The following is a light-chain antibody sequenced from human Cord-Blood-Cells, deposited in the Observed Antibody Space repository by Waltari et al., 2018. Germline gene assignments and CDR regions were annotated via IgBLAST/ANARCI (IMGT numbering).Light chain of an antibody. CDR1: SSAGGRYNL. V-gene: IGLV2-23*01. CDR3: CSYAGSSTWV. Sequence: QSALTQPASVSGSPGPSITISCTGTSSAGGRYNLVSWYQQHPGKAPKLMIYEGSKRPSGVSNRFSGSKSGNTASLTISGLQAEDEADYYCCSYAGSSTWVFGGGTKLTVL. CDR2: EGS. J-gene: IGLJ3*02.